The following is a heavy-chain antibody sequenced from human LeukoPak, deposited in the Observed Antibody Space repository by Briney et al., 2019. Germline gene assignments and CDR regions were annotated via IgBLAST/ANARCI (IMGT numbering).Heavy chain of an antibody. V-gene: IGHV3-9*01. CDR3: AKDFIAAASPTGY. CDR2: ISWNSGSI. Sequence: SLRLSCAASGFTFDDYAMHWVRQAPGKGLEWVSGISWNSGSIGYADSVKGRFTISRDNAKNSLYLQMNSLRAEDTALYYCAKDFIAAASPTGYWGQGTLVTVSS. CDR1: GFTFDDYA. J-gene: IGHJ4*02. D-gene: IGHD6-13*01.